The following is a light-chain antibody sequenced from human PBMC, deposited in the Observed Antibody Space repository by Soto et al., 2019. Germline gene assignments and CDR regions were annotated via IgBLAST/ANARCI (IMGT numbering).Light chain of an antibody. CDR3: SSYTSSSTRV. CDR2: DVS. J-gene: IGLJ1*01. Sequence: QSVVTQPCSVCVSPGESDTISCTGTSSDVGGYNYVSWYQQHPGKAPKLMIYDVSNRPSGVSNRFSGSKSGNTASLTISGLQAEDEADYYCSSYTSSSTRVFGTGTKVTVL. CDR1: SSDVGGYNY. V-gene: IGLV2-14*01.